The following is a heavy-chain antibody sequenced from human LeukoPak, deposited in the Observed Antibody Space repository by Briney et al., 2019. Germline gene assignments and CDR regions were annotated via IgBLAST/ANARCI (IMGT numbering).Heavy chain of an antibody. V-gene: IGHV4-39*01. J-gene: IGHJ4*02. Sequence: SETLSLTCTVSGASFSSSTYYWGWIRQPPGKGLEWIGSIYYSGSTYYNPSLKSRVTMSVDTSKNQFSLKLSSVTAADTAVYYCARHAGGISATGIRPFDYWGQGTLATVSS. CDR2: IYYSGST. CDR1: GASFSSSTYY. D-gene: IGHD6-13*01. CDR3: ARHAGGISATGIRPFDY.